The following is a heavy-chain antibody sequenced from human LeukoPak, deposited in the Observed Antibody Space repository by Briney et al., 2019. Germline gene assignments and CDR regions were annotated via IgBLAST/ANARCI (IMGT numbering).Heavy chain of an antibody. Sequence: PGGSLRLSCAASGFTFSSCGFNWVRQAPGKGLEWIGYIYYSGSTNYNPSLKSRVTISVDTSKNQFSLKLSSVTAADTAVYYCARGIQLWLPQFDYWGQGTLVTVSS. V-gene: IGHV4-59*01. CDR2: IYYSGST. CDR1: GFTFSSCG. D-gene: IGHD5-18*01. J-gene: IGHJ4*02. CDR3: ARGIQLWLPQFDY.